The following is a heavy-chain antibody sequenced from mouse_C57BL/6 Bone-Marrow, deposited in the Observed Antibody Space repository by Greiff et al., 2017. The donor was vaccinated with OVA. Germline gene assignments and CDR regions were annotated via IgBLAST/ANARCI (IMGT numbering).Heavy chain of an antibody. CDR2: FYPGSGSI. Sequence: QVHVKQSGAELVKPGASVKLSCKASGYTFTEYTIHWVKQRSGQGLEWIGWFYPGSGSIKYNEKFKDKATLTADKSSSTVYMELSRLTSEDSAVYFCARHGEGSYDYGSSFYFDYWGQGTTLTVSS. D-gene: IGHD1-1*01. CDR1: GYTFTEYT. CDR3: ARHGEGSYDYGSSFYFDY. V-gene: IGHV1-62-2*01. J-gene: IGHJ2*01.